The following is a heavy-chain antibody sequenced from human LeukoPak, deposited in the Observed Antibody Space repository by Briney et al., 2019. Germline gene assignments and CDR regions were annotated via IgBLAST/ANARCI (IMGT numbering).Heavy chain of an antibody. CDR2: INPSGGST. V-gene: IGHV1-46*01. CDR3: ARDTSVGGYSSGWYVGASDI. CDR1: GYTFTTYY. J-gene: IGHJ3*02. Sequence: ASVKVSCKASGYTFTTYYMHWVRQAPGQGLEWMGIINPSGGSTSYAQKFQGRVTMTRDTSTSTVYVELSSLRSEDTAVYYCARDTSVGGYSSGWYVGASDIWGQGTMVTVSS. D-gene: IGHD6-19*01.